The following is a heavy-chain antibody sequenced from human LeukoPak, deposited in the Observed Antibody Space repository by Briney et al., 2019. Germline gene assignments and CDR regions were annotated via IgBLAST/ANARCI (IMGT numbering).Heavy chain of an antibody. CDR3: AKGGTKGNYYDSSGYYYEDY. D-gene: IGHD3-22*01. V-gene: IGHV3-30*02. Sequence: GGSLRLSCAASGFTFSSYWMHWVRQAPGKGLEWVAFIRYDGSNKYYADSVKGRFTISRDNSKNTLYLQMNSLRAEDTAVYYCAKGGTKGNYYDSSGYYYEDYWGQGTLVTVSS. CDR2: IRYDGSNK. J-gene: IGHJ4*02. CDR1: GFTFSSYW.